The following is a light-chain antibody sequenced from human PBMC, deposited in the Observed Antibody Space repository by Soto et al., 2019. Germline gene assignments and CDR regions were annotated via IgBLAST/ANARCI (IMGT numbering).Light chain of an antibody. CDR2: GAS. CDR3: EQYYSSWA. CDR1: QSISNTF. J-gene: IGKJ4*01. V-gene: IGKV3-20*01. Sequence: EIVLPQSPGTLSLSPGEGATLSCRASQSISNTFLAWYQQRPGQAPRILIYGASTRSTGIPDRFSGSVSGTDFTLTISRLEPEDFAVYYCEQYYSSWAFGEGTKVDMK.